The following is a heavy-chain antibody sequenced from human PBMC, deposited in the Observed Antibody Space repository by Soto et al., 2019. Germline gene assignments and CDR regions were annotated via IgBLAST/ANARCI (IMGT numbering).Heavy chain of an antibody. CDR2: TYYRSKWYN. Sequence: SQTLSLTCAISGDSVSSNSAAWNWIRQSPSRGLEWLGRTYYRSKWYNDYAVSVKSRITINPDTSKNQFSLQLNSVTPEDTAVYYCARVAQVVPAAMRDYYYYMDVWGKGTTVTVSS. CDR3: ARVAQVVPAAMRDYYYYMDV. D-gene: IGHD2-2*01. V-gene: IGHV6-1*01. J-gene: IGHJ6*03. CDR1: GDSVSSNSAA.